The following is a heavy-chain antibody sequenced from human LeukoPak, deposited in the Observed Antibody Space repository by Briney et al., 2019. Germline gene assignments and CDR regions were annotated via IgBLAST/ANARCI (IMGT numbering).Heavy chain of an antibody. J-gene: IGHJ6*03. D-gene: IGHD6-19*01. CDR2: ISAYNGNT. V-gene: IGHV1-18*01. CDR1: GYTFTSYG. Sequence: ASVKVSCKASGYTFTSYGISWVRQAPGQGLEWMGWISAYNGNTNYAQKLQGRVTMTTDTSTSTAYMELRSLRSDDTAVYYCARLGRLSSGWSPDYYYYMDVWGKGTTVTVSS. CDR3: ARLGRLSSGWSPDYYYYMDV.